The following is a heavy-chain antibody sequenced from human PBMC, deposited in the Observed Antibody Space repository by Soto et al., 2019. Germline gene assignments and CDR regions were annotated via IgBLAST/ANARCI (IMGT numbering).Heavy chain of an antibody. D-gene: IGHD6-19*01. Sequence: ASVKVSCKASGYTFTSYAMHWVRQAPGQRLGWMGWINVGNGNTKYSQNFQGRVTINQDTSASTAYMELSSLTSEDTAVYYCAREKWGSGSRWLDPWGQGTLVTVSS. J-gene: IGHJ5*02. CDR3: AREKWGSGSRWLDP. CDR1: GYTFTSYA. CDR2: INVGNGNT. V-gene: IGHV1-3*01.